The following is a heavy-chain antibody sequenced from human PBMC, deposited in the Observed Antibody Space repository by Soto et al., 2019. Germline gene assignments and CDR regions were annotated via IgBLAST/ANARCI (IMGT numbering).Heavy chain of an antibody. CDR1: GFTFSSYA. J-gene: IGHJ4*02. CDR3: SRVPSSSGPAHVGF. V-gene: IGHV3-30-3*01. Sequence: QVQLVESGGGVVQPGRSLRLSCAASGFTFSSYAMHWVRQAPGKGLEWVAVISYDGSNKYYADSVKGRFTISRDNSKNPLYLPMNSLRTEDTAGLFCSRVPSSSGPAHVGFWGQGTLVTVSS. D-gene: IGHD1-26*01. CDR2: ISYDGSNK.